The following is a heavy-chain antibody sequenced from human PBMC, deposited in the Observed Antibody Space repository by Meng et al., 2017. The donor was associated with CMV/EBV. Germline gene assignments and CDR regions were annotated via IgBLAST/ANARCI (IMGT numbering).Heavy chain of an antibody. CDR3: ARGRRVGPDY. CDR2: IYSGGST. CDR1: GFTVSSNY. Sequence: GESLKISCAASGFTVSSNYMSWVRQAPGKGLEWVSVIYSGGSTYYADSVKGRFTISRGNSKNTLYLQMNSLRAEDTAVYYCARGRRVGPDYWGQGTLVTVSS. V-gene: IGHV3-53*01. D-gene: IGHD1-26*01. J-gene: IGHJ4*02.